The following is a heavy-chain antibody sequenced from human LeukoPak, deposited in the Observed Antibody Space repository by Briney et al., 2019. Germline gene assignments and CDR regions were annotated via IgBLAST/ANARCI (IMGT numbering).Heavy chain of an antibody. CDR1: GGSISSSSYY. D-gene: IGHD6-13*01. Sequence: SSETLSLACTVSGGSISSSSYYWGWIRQPPGKGLEWIGSIYYSGSTYYNPSLKSRVTISVDTSKNQFSLKLSSVTAADTAVYYCARLGESSSWYSDYWGQGTLVTVSS. CDR3: ARLGESSSWYSDY. J-gene: IGHJ4*02. CDR2: IYYSGST. V-gene: IGHV4-39*01.